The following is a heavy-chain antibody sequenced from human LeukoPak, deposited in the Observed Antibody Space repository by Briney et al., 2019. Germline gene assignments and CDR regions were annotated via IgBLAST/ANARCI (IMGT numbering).Heavy chain of an antibody. D-gene: IGHD4-23*01. Sequence: GGSLRLSCAASGFIFSDYYMSWIRQAPGKGLEWVSYLSTSCDIMYYAGSVKGRFTISRDNAKNSLYLEMDSLRAEDTAVYYCARGHYGGNPADAFDIWGQGTMVTVS. J-gene: IGHJ3*02. CDR1: GFIFSDYY. CDR3: ARGHYGGNPADAFDI. V-gene: IGHV3-11*01. CDR2: LSTSCDIM.